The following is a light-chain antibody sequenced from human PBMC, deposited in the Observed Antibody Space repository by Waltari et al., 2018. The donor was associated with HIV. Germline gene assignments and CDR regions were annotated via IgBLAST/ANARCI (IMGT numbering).Light chain of an antibody. J-gene: IGKJ3*01. CDR1: QSVLYSSNNKNY. V-gene: IGKV4-1*01. CDR2: WAS. Sequence: DFVMTQSPDSLAVSLGERATINCKSSQSVLYSSNNKNYLAWYQQKPGQPPKLLIYWASTRESGVPDRFTGTGSGTDFTLTISSLQAEDVAVYYCQQYYTTPRTFGPGTRVDI. CDR3: QQYYTTPRT.